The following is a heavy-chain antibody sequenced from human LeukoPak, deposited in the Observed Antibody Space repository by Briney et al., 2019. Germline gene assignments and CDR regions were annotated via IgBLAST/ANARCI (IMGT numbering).Heavy chain of an antibody. V-gene: IGHV3-33*01. CDR3: ARSIAGGGHFDY. CDR1: GFIFSNFG. CDR2: VWFNENNK. D-gene: IGHD1-26*01. Sequence: GGSLRLSCAASGFIFSNFGMHWVRQAPGKGLEWVAVVWFNENNKYYGDSVKGRFTISRDNSKNTLYLQMNGLRAEDTAVYYCARSIAGGGHFDYWGQGTLVTVSS. J-gene: IGHJ4*02.